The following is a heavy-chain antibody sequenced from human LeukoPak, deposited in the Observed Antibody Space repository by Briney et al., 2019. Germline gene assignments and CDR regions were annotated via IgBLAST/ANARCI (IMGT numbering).Heavy chain of an antibody. CDR2: IYTSGST. Sequence: PSETLSLTCTVSGGSISSYYWSWIRQPAGKGLEWIGRIYTSGSTNYNPSFKSRVTISVDTSKNQFSLKLSSETAADTAVYYCARTYYDSSGYPSYFDYWGQGTLVTVSS. CDR1: GGSISSYY. J-gene: IGHJ4*02. CDR3: ARTYYDSSGYPSYFDY. D-gene: IGHD3-22*01. V-gene: IGHV4-4*07.